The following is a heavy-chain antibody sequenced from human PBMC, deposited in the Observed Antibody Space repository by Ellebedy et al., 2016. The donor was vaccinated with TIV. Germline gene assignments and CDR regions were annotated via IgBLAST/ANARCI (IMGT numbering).Heavy chain of an antibody. CDR2: ISYEGSDQ. V-gene: IGHV3-30*18. D-gene: IGHD2-15*01. J-gene: IGHJ2*01. Sequence: PGGSLRLSCGASGFTFRNSAMHWVRQAPGKGLEWVAVISYEGSDQKYVDSVEGRFTISRDNSKNTLYLQMNSLRADDTAVYYCAKDGDCSSSSCYGWYFDLWGRGTLVTVPS. CDR3: AKDGDCSSSSCYGWYFDL. CDR1: GFTFRNSA.